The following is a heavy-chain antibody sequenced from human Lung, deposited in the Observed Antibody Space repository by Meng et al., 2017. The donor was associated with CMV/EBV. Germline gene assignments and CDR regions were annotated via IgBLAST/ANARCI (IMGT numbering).Heavy chain of an antibody. CDR3: ARDRGYCSSTSCRHPRYWHYGMDV. J-gene: IGHJ6*02. Sequence: SVKVSCKASGGSLTNYRLHWVRQVPGQGFQWMGGIIPILGIPDYPENFQGRVTITADTSTDTAYMHLSSLRFEDTAVYYCARDRGYCSSTSCRHPRYWHYGMDVWGQGTTVTVSS. D-gene: IGHD2-2*01. CDR2: IIPILGIP. V-gene: IGHV1-69*10. CDR1: GGSLTNYR.